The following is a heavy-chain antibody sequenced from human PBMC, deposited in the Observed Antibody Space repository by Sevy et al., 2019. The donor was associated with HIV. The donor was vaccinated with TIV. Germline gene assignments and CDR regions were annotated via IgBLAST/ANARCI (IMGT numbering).Heavy chain of an antibody. Sequence: GTLRLSCAASGFTFSNYAMSWVRQAPGKGLEWVSTFSFGCGKINYADSVKGRFTISRDNSKNTLYLQMNSLRAEDTALYYCAREGCSKPHDYWGQGTLVTVSS. D-gene: IGHD2-2*01. J-gene: IGHJ4*02. V-gene: IGHV3-23*01. CDR1: GFTFSNYA. CDR3: AREGCSKPHDY. CDR2: FSFGCGKI.